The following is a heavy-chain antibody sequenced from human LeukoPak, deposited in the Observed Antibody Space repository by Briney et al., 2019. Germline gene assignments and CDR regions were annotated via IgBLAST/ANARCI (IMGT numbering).Heavy chain of an antibody. Sequence: GGSLRLSCAASGFTFSSYGMHWVRQAPGKGLEWVAVISYDGSNKYYADSVKGRFTISRDNSKNTLYLQMDSLRAEDTAVYYCAKDDMVRGVSYGMDVWGQGTTVTVSS. CDR3: AKDDMVRGVSYGMDV. CDR2: ISYDGSNK. CDR1: GFTFSSYG. J-gene: IGHJ6*02. V-gene: IGHV3-30*18. D-gene: IGHD3-10*01.